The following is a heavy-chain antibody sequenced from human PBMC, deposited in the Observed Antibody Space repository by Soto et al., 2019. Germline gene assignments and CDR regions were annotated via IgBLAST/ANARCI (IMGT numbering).Heavy chain of an antibody. V-gene: IGHV1-69*02. CDR1: GSTYSSYT. CDR3: ARGYYDSSGYWSIDY. D-gene: IGHD3-22*01. J-gene: IGHJ4*02. CDR2: IIPILGIA. Sequence: SVKASCKAPGSTYSSYTLSWVRQAPGQGLEWMGRIIPILGIANYAQKFQGRVTITADKSTSTAYMELSSLRSEDTAVYYCARGYYDSSGYWSIDYWGQGTLVTVSS.